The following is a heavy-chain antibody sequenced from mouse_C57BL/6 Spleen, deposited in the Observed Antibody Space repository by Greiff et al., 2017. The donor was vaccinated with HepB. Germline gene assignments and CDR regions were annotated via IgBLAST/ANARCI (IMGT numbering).Heavy chain of an antibody. V-gene: IGHV14-2*01. Sequence: EVKLVESGAELARPGASVKLSCKASGYTFTSYGISWVKQRTEQGLEWIGRIDPEDGETKHAPKFQGKATITADTSSNTAYLQLSSLTSEDTAVYYCARSPSRAMDYWGQGTSVTVSS. CDR3: ARSPSRAMDY. J-gene: IGHJ4*01. CDR2: IDPEDGET. CDR1: GYTFTSYG.